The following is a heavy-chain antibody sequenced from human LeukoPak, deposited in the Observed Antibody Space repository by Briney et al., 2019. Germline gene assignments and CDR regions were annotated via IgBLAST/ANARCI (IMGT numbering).Heavy chain of an antibody. CDR2: ISGSGGST. Sequence: PGGSLRLSCAASGFTFSSYAMSWVRQAPGKGLEWVSAISGSGGSTYYADSVKGRFTISRDNSKNTLYLQMNILRAEDTAVYYCAKTGEYSSDPWGYYEPEDYFDYWGQGTLVTVSS. CDR1: GFTFSSYA. D-gene: IGHD6-19*01. J-gene: IGHJ4*02. CDR3: AKTGEYSSDPWGYYEPEDYFDY. V-gene: IGHV3-23*01.